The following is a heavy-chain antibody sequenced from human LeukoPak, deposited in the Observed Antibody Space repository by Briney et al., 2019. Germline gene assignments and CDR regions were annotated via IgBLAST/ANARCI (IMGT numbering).Heavy chain of an antibody. CDR2: MNPNSGNT. V-gene: IGHV1-8*01. Sequence: ASVKVSRKASGYTFTSYDINWVRQATGQGLEWMGWMNPNSGNTGYAQKFQGRVTMTRNTSISTAYMELSSLRSEDTAVYYCARGRHYDFWSGYTSLDYWGQGTLVTVSS. D-gene: IGHD3-3*01. CDR3: ARGRHYDFWSGYTSLDY. CDR1: GYTFTSYD. J-gene: IGHJ4*02.